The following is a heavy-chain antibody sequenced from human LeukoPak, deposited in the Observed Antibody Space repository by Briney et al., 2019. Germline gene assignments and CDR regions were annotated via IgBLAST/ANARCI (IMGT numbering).Heavy chain of an antibody. CDR3: ARFSCSSTSCYIIDY. CDR1: GGSISSYY. J-gene: IGHJ4*02. CDR2: IHYSGNT. V-gene: IGHV4-59*01. Sequence: SETLSLTCTVSGGSISSYYWSWIRQPPGQGLEWVGYIHYSGNTNYNPSLKSRVTISVDTSKNQISLKLSSVTAADTAVYYCARFSCSSTSCYIIDYWGQGTLVTVSS. D-gene: IGHD2-2*01.